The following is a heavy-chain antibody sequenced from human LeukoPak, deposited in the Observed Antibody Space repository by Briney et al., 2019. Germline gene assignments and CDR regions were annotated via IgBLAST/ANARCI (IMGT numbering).Heavy chain of an antibody. CDR3: TRLAIDYYDSSGYYEYYFDY. CDR1: GFTFSGSA. V-gene: IGHV3-73*01. J-gene: IGHJ4*02. Sequence: GGSLRPSCAASGFTFSGSAMHWVRQASGKGLEWVGRIRSKANSYATAYAASVKGRFTISRDDSKNTAYLQMNSLKTEDTAVYYCTRLAIDYYDSSGYYEYYFDYRGQGTLVTVSS. CDR2: IRSKANSYAT. D-gene: IGHD3-22*01.